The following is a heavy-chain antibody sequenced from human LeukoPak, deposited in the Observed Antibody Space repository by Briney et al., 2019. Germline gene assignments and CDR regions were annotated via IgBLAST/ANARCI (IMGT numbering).Heavy chain of an antibody. CDR3: ARSGGCSGGSCYVDAFDI. D-gene: IGHD2-15*01. Sequence: GGSLRLSCAAPGFTFSSYWMHWVRQAPRKGLVWVSRINSDGSRTTYADSVKGRFTISRDNAKNTLYLEMNSLRAEDTAVYYCARSGGCSGGSCYVDAFDIWGQGTMVTVSS. CDR2: INSDGSRT. CDR1: GFTFSSYW. V-gene: IGHV3-74*01. J-gene: IGHJ3*02.